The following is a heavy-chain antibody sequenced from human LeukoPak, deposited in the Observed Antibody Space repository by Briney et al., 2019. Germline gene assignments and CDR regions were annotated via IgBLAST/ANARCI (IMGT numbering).Heavy chain of an antibody. D-gene: IGHD1-26*01. CDR1: GFTFSDYT. CDR3: ARDPTSSWETAFDI. V-gene: IGHV3-21*01. J-gene: IGHJ3*02. CDR2: IDSSTGYI. Sequence: GGSLRLSCAASGFTFSDYTMNWVRQAPGKGLEWVSSIDSSTGYIYYADSVKGRFTISRDNAKNSVYLQMNSLRAEDTAVYYCARDPTSSWETAFDIWGQGTMVTVSS.